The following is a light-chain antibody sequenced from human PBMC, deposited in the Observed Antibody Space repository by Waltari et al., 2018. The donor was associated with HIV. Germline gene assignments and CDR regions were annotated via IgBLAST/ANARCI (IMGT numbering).Light chain of an antibody. CDR1: QDISNY. Sequence: DIQMTQSPSSLSASVGDRVTITCQASQDISNYLNWYQQKPGKAPKLLIYDASNLETGVPSRFSVSGSETDFTFTISSLQPEDIATYYCQQYDNLPTFGQGTRLEIK. J-gene: IGKJ5*01. V-gene: IGKV1-33*01. CDR2: DAS. CDR3: QQYDNLPT.